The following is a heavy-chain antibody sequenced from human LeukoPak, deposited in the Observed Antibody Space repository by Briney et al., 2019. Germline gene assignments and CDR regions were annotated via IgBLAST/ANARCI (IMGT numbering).Heavy chain of an antibody. CDR1: GYAFNGFY. CDR3: ARWMATVTTPDY. V-gene: IGHV1-2*02. Sequence: ASVKVSCKASGYAFNGFYLHWVRQAPGQGLEWMGWINPNSGGTNYAQKFQGRVTMTRDTSISTAYMELSRLRSDDTAVYYCARWMATVTTPDYWGQGTLVTVSS. D-gene: IGHD4-11*01. CDR2: INPNSGGT. J-gene: IGHJ4*02.